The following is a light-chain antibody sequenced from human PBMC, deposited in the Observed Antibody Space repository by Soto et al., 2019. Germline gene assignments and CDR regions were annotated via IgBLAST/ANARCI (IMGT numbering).Light chain of an antibody. V-gene: IGLV4-69*01. CDR3: QTWGSGIVV. CDR2: LNSDGSH. CDR1: SGHSNYA. Sequence: QLVLTQSPSASASLGASVNLTCTLSSGHSNYAIAWHQQQSEKGPRYLMKLNSDGSHSKGDGSPDRFSGSSSGAERYLTISSLQSEDEADYYCQTWGSGIVVFGGGTKLTVL. J-gene: IGLJ2*01.